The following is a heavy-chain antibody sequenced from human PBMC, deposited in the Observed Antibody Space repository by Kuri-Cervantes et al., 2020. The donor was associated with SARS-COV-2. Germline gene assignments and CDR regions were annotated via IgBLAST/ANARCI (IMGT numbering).Heavy chain of an antibody. D-gene: IGHD4-17*01. CDR2: ISWDGGST. V-gene: IGHV3-43D*03. CDR1: GFTFDDYA. J-gene: IGHJ1*01. CDR3: ARGLTTVTTLDFQH. Sequence: GGSLRLSCAASGFTFDDYAMHWVRQAPGKGLEWVSLISWDGGSTYYADSVKGRFTISRDNSKNSLYLQMNSLRAEDTALYYCARGLTTVTTLDFQHWGQGTLVTVSS.